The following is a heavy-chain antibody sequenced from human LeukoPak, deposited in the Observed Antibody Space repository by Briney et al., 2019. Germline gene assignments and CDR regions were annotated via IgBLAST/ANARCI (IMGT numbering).Heavy chain of an antibody. V-gene: IGHV3-7*01. CDR1: GFTFSSYW. CDR3: ARADHPDSGYEPFDY. D-gene: IGHD5-12*01. J-gene: IGHJ4*02. Sequence: GGSLRLSCAASGFTFSSYWMSWVRQAPGKGLEWVANIKQDGSEKYYVDSVKGRFTISRDNAKNSLYLQMNSLRAEDTAVCYCARADHPDSGYEPFDYWGQGTLVTVSS. CDR2: IKQDGSEK.